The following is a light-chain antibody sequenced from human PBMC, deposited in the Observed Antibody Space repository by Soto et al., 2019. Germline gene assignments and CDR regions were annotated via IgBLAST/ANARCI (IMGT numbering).Light chain of an antibody. CDR2: DAS. V-gene: IGKV3-11*01. Sequence: IMLTQSRDTVALYPGERATLSCLASQSVSSKLAWYQQKPGQAPRLLICDASNRATGIPARFSGSGSGTDFTLTISSLEPEDFALYYCQQRSNWPRITFGQGTRLEI. J-gene: IGKJ5*01. CDR3: QQRSNWPRIT. CDR1: QSVSSK.